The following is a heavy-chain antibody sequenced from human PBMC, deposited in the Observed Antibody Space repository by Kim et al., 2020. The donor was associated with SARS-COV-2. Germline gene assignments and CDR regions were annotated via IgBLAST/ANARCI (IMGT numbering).Heavy chain of an antibody. CDR1: GFTVSSNY. D-gene: IGHD6-13*01. CDR2: IYSGGST. V-gene: IGHV3-53*04. Sequence: GGSLRLSCAASGFTVSSNYMSWVRQAPGKGLEWVSVIYSGGSTYYADSVKGRFTISRHNSKNTLYLQMNSLRAEDTAVYYCASAEGEQLVQGFDYWGQGTLVTVSS. CDR3: ASAEGEQLVQGFDY. J-gene: IGHJ4*02.